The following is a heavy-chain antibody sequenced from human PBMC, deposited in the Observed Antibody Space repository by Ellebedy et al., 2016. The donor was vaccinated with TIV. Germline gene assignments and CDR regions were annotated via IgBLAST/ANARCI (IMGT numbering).Heavy chain of an antibody. V-gene: IGHV1-69*13. Sequence: AASVKVSCKASGGTFSSYAISWVRQAPGQGLEWMGGIIPIFGTANYAQKFQGRVTITADESTSTAYMELSSLRSEDTAVYYCARTPQRGVVAATFNWFDPWGQGTLVTVSS. CDR1: GGTFSSYA. D-gene: IGHD2-15*01. CDR2: IIPIFGTA. J-gene: IGHJ5*02. CDR3: ARTPQRGVVAATFNWFDP.